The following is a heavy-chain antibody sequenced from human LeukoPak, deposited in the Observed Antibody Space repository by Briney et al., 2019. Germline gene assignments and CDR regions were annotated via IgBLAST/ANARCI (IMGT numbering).Heavy chain of an antibody. CDR3: ARGNYSSGWSYYFDY. Sequence: SGTLSLTCAVYGGSFSGYYWSWIRQPPGKGLEWIGEINHSGSTNYNPSLKSRVTISVDTSKNQFSLKLSSVTAADTAVYYCARGNYSSGWSYYFDYWGQGTLVTVSS. J-gene: IGHJ4*02. V-gene: IGHV4-34*01. D-gene: IGHD6-19*01. CDR1: GGSFSGYY. CDR2: INHSGST.